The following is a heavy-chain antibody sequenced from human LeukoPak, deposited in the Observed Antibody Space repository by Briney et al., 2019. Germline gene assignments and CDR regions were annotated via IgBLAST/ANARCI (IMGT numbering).Heavy chain of an antibody. J-gene: IGHJ6*03. V-gene: IGHV4-38-2*02. CDR1: GYSISSGYY. CDR2: IYHSGNT. Sequence: SETLSLTCTVSGYSISSGYYWGWIRQPPGKGLEWIGSIYHSGNTYYTPSLKSRVTISVDTSKNQFSLKLSSVTAADTAVYYCARDRGNYYYYMDVWGKGTTVTVSS. CDR3: ARDRGNYYYYMDV.